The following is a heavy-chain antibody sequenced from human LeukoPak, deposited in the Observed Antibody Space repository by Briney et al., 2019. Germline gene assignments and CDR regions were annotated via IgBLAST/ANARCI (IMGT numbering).Heavy chain of an antibody. CDR3: ANRDSSSWRLAY. CDR2: IIPIFGTA. Sequence: SVKVSCKASGGTFSSYAISWVRQAPGQGLEWMGGIIPIFGTANYAQKVQARVTINADESTSTAYMELSSLRSEDTAVYYCANRDSSSWRLAYWGQGTLVTVSS. J-gene: IGHJ4*02. CDR1: GGTFSSYA. D-gene: IGHD6-13*01. V-gene: IGHV1-69*01.